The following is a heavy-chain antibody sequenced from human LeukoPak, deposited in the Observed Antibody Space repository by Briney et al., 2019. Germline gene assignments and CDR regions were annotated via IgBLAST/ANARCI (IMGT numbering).Heavy chain of an antibody. Sequence: PGGSLRLSCAASGFTFNGYSMNWVRQAPGKGLEWISFIRHDSSDIYYADSVKGRFTISRDNAKNSLYLQMNSLRADDTAVYYCARAEDGYNSYYFDYWGQGTLVTVSS. D-gene: IGHD5-24*01. J-gene: IGHJ4*02. CDR1: GFTFNGYS. CDR3: ARAEDGYNSYYFDY. CDR2: IRHDSSDI. V-gene: IGHV3-48*01.